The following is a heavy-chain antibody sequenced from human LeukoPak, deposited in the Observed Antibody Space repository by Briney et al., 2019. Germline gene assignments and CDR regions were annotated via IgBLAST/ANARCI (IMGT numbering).Heavy chain of an antibody. V-gene: IGHV3-23*01. CDR3: ARDAARYGSGWYYDF. D-gene: IGHD6-19*01. CDR1: AFTFSSSA. CDR2: ISSDGGNT. J-gene: IGHJ4*02. Sequence: GGSLRLSCATSAFTFSSSAMSWVRQAPGKGLEWVSAISSDGGNTDYADSVKGRFTISRDNSRNTLYLQMNSLRAEDTAVYYCARDAARYGSGWYYDFWGQGTLVTVSS.